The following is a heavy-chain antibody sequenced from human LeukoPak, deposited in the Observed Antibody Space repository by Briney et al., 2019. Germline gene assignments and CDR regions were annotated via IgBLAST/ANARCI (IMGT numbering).Heavy chain of an antibody. J-gene: IGHJ6*03. D-gene: IGHD4-17*01. Sequence: AGGSLRLSCAASGFTVSNYPMNWVRQAPGKGLEWVSSISSSSSYIYYTNSVKGRFTISRDNAKNSLYLQMNSLRAEDTALYYCARDPATVTKTYYYYYYMDVWGKGATVTVSS. CDR1: GFTVSNYP. V-gene: IGHV3-21*01. CDR3: ARDPATVTKTYYYYYYMDV. CDR2: ISSSSSYI.